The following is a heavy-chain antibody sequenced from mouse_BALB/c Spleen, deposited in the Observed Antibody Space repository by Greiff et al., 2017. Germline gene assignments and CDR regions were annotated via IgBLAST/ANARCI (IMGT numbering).Heavy chain of an antibody. CDR2: ISYDGSN. D-gene: IGHD2-4*01. CDR3: ARDGGYDYDEAWFAY. Sequence: VQLQQSGPGLVKPSQSLSLTCSVTGYSITSGYYWNWIRQFPGNKLEWMGYISYDGSNNYNPSLKNRISITRDTSKNQFFLKLNSVTTEDTATYYCARDGGYDYDEAWFAYWGQGTLVTVSA. V-gene: IGHV3-6*02. J-gene: IGHJ3*01. CDR1: GYSITSGYY.